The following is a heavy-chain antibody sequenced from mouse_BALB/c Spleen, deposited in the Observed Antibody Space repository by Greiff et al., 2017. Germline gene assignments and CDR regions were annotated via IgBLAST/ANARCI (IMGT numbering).Heavy chain of an antibody. CDR2: IRNKANGYKT. Sequence: EVLLVESGGGLVQPGGSVRISCETSGFTFTGYYMSWVSQTPGNGLEWLGFIRNKANGYKTEYSATGKGRFTISRDNTTSIIYLQMNTLRADDIATYDCARYYYYASFDYWGQGTTLTVSA. CDR1: GFTFTGYY. D-gene: IGHD1-1*01. CDR3: ARYYYYASFDY. V-gene: IGHV7-3*02. J-gene: IGHJ2*01.